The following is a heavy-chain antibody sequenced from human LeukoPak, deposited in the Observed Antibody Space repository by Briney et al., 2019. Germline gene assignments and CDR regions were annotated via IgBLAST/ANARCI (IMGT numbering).Heavy chain of an antibody. CDR3: VRDNAYKFDY. V-gene: IGHV3-9*01. CDR1: GFPFDAYA. CDR2: ISWNSERI. J-gene: IGHJ4*02. D-gene: IGHD5-24*01. Sequence: PGRSPRLSCAASGFPFDAYAMHWVRQGPGKGLEWVAGISWNSERIGYEDSVKGRFTISRDNANNTLYLQMNSLRVEDTAVYYCVRDNAYKFDYWGQGTLVTVSS.